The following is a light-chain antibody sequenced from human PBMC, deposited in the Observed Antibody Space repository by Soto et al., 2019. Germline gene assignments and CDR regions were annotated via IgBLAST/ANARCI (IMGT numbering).Light chain of an antibody. CDR2: GAS. Sequence: EIVLTQSPGTLSLSPGERATLSCRASQSVSSSYLAWYQQKPGQAPRLLIYGASSRATDIPDRFSGSGSGTDFTLTISRLEPEDFAVYYCQQYRTFGQGTKVAIK. J-gene: IGKJ1*01. CDR3: QQYRT. CDR1: QSVSSSY. V-gene: IGKV3-20*01.